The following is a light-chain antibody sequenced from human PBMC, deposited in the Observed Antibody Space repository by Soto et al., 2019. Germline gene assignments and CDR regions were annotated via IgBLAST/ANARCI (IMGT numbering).Light chain of an antibody. Sequence: EIVMTQSPATLSVSAGERATLSCRASQSVNSDLAWYQQKAGQAPRLLIYGASTRATDIPDRFSGSGSGTEFTLTISSPQSEDFAVYYCQQYNNWPPFGQGTKLEIK. CDR2: GAS. CDR3: QQYNNWPP. CDR1: QSVNSD. J-gene: IGKJ2*01. V-gene: IGKV3-15*01.